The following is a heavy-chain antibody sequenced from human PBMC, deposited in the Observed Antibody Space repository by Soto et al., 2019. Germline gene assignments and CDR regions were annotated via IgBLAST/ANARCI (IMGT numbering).Heavy chain of an antibody. CDR1: GGPISSGGYY. D-gene: IGHD2-15*01. Sequence: SETLSLTCTVSGGPISSGGYYWSWIRQHPGKGLEWIGYIYYSGSTYYNPSLKSRVTISVDTSKNQFSLKLSSVTAADTAVYYCARVGGYCSGGSCYARGPYYYYYGMDAWGQGTTVTVSS. J-gene: IGHJ6*02. CDR2: IYYSGST. V-gene: IGHV4-31*03. CDR3: ARVGGYCSGGSCYARGPYYYYYGMDA.